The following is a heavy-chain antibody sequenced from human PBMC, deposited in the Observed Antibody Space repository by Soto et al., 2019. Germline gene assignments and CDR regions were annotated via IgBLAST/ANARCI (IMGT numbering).Heavy chain of an antibody. CDR1: GFTFDDYA. CDR3: AKDEVMAVAGPAD. Sequence: EVQLVESGGGLVQPGRSLRLSCAASGFTFDDYAMHWVRQAPGKGLECVSGISWNSGSIGYADSVKGRFTISRDNAKNSLYLQMNSLRAEDTALYYCAKDEVMAVAGPADWGQGTLVTVSS. J-gene: IGHJ4*02. V-gene: IGHV3-9*01. D-gene: IGHD6-19*01. CDR2: ISWNSGSI.